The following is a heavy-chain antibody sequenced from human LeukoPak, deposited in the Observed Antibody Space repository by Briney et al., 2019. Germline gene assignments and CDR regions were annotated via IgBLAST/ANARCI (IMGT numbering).Heavy chain of an antibody. CDR1: GGSISTSNYY. CDR2: IFYSGST. Sequence: PSETLSLTCTVSGGSISTSNYYWGWIRQHPGKGLEWIGNIFYSGSTYYSPSLKSRVTISLDTSNNQFSLTMASVTAADTAVYYCARLPRGLIRSYWGQGTLVTVSS. D-gene: IGHD3-16*01. V-gene: IGHV4-39*01. CDR3: ARLPRGLIRSY. J-gene: IGHJ4*02.